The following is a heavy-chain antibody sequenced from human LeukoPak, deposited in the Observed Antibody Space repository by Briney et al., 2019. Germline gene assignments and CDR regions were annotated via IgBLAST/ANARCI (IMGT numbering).Heavy chain of an antibody. Sequence: ASVKASCKASGYSFTDHSMHWVRQAPGQGLEWMGWINPSSGGTNYAQKFQGRVTMTRDPSISTAYMELSRLRSDDTAVYYCARDFAGTTSRYNCYAMDVWGQGTTVTVSS. CDR3: ARDFAGTTSRYNCYAMDV. CDR1: GYSFTDHS. CDR2: INPSSGGT. J-gene: IGHJ6*02. D-gene: IGHD1-7*01. V-gene: IGHV1-2*02.